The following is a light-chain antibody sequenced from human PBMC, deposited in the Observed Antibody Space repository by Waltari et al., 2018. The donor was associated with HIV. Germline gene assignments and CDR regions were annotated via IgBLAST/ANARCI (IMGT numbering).Light chain of an antibody. CDR3: QQYNNWPPT. V-gene: IGKV3-20*01. J-gene: IGKJ2*01. Sequence: EIVLTQSPGTLSLSPGDRATLSCRASQSVTSSYLAWYQQTPGQTPRLLIYGTSNRATGIPDRFSGSGSGTDFTLTISSLQSEDFAVYYCQQYNNWPPTFGQGTKLEIK. CDR2: GTS. CDR1: QSVTSSY.